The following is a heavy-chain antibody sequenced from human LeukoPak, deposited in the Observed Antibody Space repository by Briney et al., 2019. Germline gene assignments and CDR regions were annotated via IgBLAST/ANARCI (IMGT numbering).Heavy chain of an antibody. CDR3: AKSGLRQLVGPFDY. V-gene: IGHV3-23*01. J-gene: IGHJ4*02. CDR1: GFTFDDYG. D-gene: IGHD6-13*01. CDR2: ISGSGGST. Sequence: GGSLRLSCAASGFTFDDYGMSWVRQAPGKGLEWVSAISGSGGSTYYADSVKGRFTISRDNSKNTLYLQMNSLRAEDTAVYYCAKSGLRQLVGPFDYWGQGTLVIVSS.